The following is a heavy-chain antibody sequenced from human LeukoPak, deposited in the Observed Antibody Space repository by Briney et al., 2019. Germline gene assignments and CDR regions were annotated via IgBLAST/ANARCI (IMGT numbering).Heavy chain of an antibody. Sequence: QPGGSLRLSCAASGFTFSSYAMHWVRQAPGKGLEWVAVISYDGSNKYYADSVKGRFTISRDNSKNTLYLQMNSLRAEDTAVYYCAKAAVPMTTVATSDYWGQGTLVTVSS. D-gene: IGHD4-17*01. V-gene: IGHV3-30-3*01. J-gene: IGHJ4*02. CDR3: AKAAVPMTTVATSDY. CDR1: GFTFSSYA. CDR2: ISYDGSNK.